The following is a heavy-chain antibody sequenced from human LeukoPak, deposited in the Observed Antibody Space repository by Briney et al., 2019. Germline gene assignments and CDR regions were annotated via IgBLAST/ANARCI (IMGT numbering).Heavy chain of an antibody. CDR3: ARHRERDYYGSGTYGSPFDY. CDR2: MYDSGST. D-gene: IGHD3-10*01. V-gene: IGHV4-59*08. J-gene: IGHJ4*02. Sequence: SETLSLTCTVPGGSISYYYWNWIRQPPGKGLEWIGYMYDSGSTNYNPSLKSRVTISVDKSKSQFSLKLSSVTAADTAVYYCARHRERDYYGSGTYGSPFDYWGQGTLVTVSS. CDR1: GGSISYYY.